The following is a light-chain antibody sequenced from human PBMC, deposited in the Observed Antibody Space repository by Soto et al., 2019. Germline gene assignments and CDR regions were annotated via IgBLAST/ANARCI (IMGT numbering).Light chain of an antibody. V-gene: IGKV3-20*01. CDR3: QQDGSSFRYT. CDR2: GAS. Sequence: EIVLTQSPGTLSLSPGERATLSCRASQSVNGNYLTWYQQKPGQAPRLLIYGASSRATGIPDRLIGIGSGRDFTLIISRQEPADVAVYYCQQDGSSFRYTFGQGTKLEIK. J-gene: IGKJ2*01. CDR1: QSVNGNY.